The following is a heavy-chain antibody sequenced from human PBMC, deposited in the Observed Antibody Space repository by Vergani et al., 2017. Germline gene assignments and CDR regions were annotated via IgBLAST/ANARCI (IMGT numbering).Heavy chain of an antibody. CDR3: AKGRAAASSVDWFDP. J-gene: IGHJ5*02. V-gene: IGHV4-59*01. CDR1: GGSISSYY. D-gene: IGHD6-13*01. CDR2: IYYSGST. Sequence: QVQLQESGPGLVKPSETLSLTCTVSGGSISSYYWSWIRQPPGKGLEWIGYIYYSGSTNYNPSLKSRVTISVDTSKNQFSLKLSSVTAADTALYYCAKGRAAASSVDWFDPWGQGTLVTVSS.